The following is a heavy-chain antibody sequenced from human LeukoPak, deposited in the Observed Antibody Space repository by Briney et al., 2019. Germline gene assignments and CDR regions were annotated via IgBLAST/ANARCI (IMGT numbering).Heavy chain of an antibody. D-gene: IGHD6-19*01. CDR2: ISSSGSTI. CDR3: ARGSRWLVNY. CDR1: GFTFSSSA. V-gene: IGHV3-48*04. Sequence: GGSLRLSCAASGFTFSSSAMSWVRQAPGKGLEWVSYISSSGSTIYYADSVKGRFTISRDNAKNSLYLQMNSLRAEDTAVYYCARGSRWLVNYWGQGTLVTVSS. J-gene: IGHJ4*02.